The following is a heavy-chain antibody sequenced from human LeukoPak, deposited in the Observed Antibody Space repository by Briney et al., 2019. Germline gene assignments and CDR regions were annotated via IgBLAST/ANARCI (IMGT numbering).Heavy chain of an antibody. Sequence: GGSLRLSCAASGFTFDDYAMHWVRQAPGKGLEWVSLITWDAGATYYADSVKGRFTISRDNAKNSLYLQMNSLRAEDTAVYYCAYSSSWYEKGYYYYYMDVWGKGTTVTISS. CDR3: AYSSSWYEKGYYYYYMDV. J-gene: IGHJ6*03. D-gene: IGHD6-13*01. V-gene: IGHV3-43D*03. CDR2: ITWDAGAT. CDR1: GFTFDDYA.